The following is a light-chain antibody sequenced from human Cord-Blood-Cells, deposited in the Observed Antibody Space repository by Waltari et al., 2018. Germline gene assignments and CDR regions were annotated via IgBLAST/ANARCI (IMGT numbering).Light chain of an antibody. CDR3: QQYNSYSSWT. J-gene: IGKJ1*01. CDR1: QSISSW. V-gene: IGKV1-5*03. Sequence: DIQMTQSPSTLSASVGDRVTITCRASQSISSWLAWYQQKPGKAPKLLIYKASSLESGRPSRFSGSGSGTEFTLTISSLQPDDFATYYCQQYNSYSSWTFGQGTKVEIK. CDR2: KAS.